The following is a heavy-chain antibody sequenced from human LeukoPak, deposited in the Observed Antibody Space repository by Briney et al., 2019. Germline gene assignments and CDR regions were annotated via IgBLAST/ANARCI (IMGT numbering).Heavy chain of an antibody. V-gene: IGHV3-33*01. Sequence: GGSLRLSCAASGFTFSSYGMHWVRQAPGKGLEWVAIIWYDGSNKYYADSVKGRFTISRDNSKNTLYLQANSLRAGDTAVYYCARDGSFWRGYPYYFDYWGQGTLVTVST. D-gene: IGHD3-3*01. J-gene: IGHJ4*02. CDR2: IWYDGSNK. CDR1: GFTFSSYG. CDR3: ARDGSFWRGYPYYFDY.